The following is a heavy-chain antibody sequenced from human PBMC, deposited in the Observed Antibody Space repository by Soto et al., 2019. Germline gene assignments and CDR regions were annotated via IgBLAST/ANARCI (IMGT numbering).Heavy chain of an antibody. CDR2: ISSSGSTI. D-gene: IGHD3-22*01. CDR1: GFTFSSYE. V-gene: IGHV3-48*03. CDR3: ARDPTDYYDSSGAFDI. Sequence: PGGSLRLSCAASGFTFSSYEMNWVRQAPGKGLEWVSYISSSGSTIYYADSVKGRFTISRDNAKNSLYLQMNSLRAEDTAVYYCARDPTDYYDSSGAFDIWGQGTMVTVSS. J-gene: IGHJ3*02.